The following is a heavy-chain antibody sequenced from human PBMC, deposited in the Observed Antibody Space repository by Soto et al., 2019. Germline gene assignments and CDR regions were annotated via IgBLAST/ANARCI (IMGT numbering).Heavy chain of an antibody. J-gene: IGHJ6*03. Sequence: QVQLQESGPGLVKPSGTLSLTCAVSSGSISSSNWWSWVRQPPGKGLEWIGEIYHSGSTNYNPSLKSRVTISVDKSKNQFSLKLSSVTAADTAVYYRARCTLGYCSSTSCYEEGYYYYYYMDVWGKGTTVTVSS. D-gene: IGHD2-2*01. V-gene: IGHV4-4*02. CDR2: IYHSGST. CDR3: ARCTLGYCSSTSCYEEGYYYYYYMDV. CDR1: SGSISSSNW.